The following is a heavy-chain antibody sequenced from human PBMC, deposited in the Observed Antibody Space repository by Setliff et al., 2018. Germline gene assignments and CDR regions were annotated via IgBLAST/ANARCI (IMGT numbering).Heavy chain of an antibody. J-gene: IGHJ3*02. V-gene: IGHV3-48*01. Sequence: GGSLRLSCAASGFIFSDYSMNWVRQAPGKGLEWVSYISRTFFTADSVKGRFTISRDNDKSTLYLQMNSRRTEDTAVYYCARDSVLRYFDWLLYTPDAFDIWGQGTLVTVSS. CDR1: GFIFSDYS. CDR2: ISRTF. D-gene: IGHD3-9*01. CDR3: ARDSVLRYFDWLLYTPDAFDI.